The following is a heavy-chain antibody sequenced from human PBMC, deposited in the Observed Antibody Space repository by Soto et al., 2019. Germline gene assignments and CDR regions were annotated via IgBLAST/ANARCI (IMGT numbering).Heavy chain of an antibody. J-gene: IGHJ4*02. CDR2: ISAYNGNT. V-gene: IGHV1-18*01. CDR3: AREPNYFDY. Sequence: ASVNGSCKASGYTLTRDGSSWVRQAPGQGLEWMGWISAYNGNTKYAQKLQGRVTMTTDTSTSTADMELRSLRSDDTAVYYCAREPNYFDYWGQGTLVTVSS. CDR1: GYTLTRDG.